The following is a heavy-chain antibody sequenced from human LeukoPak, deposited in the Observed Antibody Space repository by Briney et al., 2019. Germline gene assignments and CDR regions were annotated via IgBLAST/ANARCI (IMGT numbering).Heavy chain of an antibody. J-gene: IGHJ4*02. CDR1: GFIVSSNY. CDR3: ARGNKWSFDS. D-gene: IGHD2-15*01. V-gene: IGHV3-74*01. Sequence: GGSLRLSCAASGFIVSSNYMSWVRQAPGKGLVWVSRINSDGSATSYADSVMVRFTISRDSAKNTLYLQMNSLRPEDTAVYYCARGNKWSFDSWGQGALVTVSS. CDR2: INSDGSAT.